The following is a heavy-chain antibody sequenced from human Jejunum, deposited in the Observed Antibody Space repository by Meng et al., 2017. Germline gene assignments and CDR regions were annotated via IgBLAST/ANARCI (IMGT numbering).Heavy chain of an antibody. Sequence: GGSLRLSCAASGFTFTSYEMNWVRQAPGKGLEWVSYISGSGGTRYYTDSVKGRFTISRDNAKNSLYLQMTSLRAEDTALYYCVRSRGGFRPPVLFSYFDYWGQGNLVTVSS. J-gene: IGHJ4*02. V-gene: IGHV3-48*03. D-gene: IGHD3-9*01. CDR3: VRSRGGFRPPVLFSYFDY. CDR2: ISGSGGTR. CDR1: GFTFTSYE.